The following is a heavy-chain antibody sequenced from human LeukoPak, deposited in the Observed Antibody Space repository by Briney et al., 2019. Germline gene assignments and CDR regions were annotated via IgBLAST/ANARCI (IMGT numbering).Heavy chain of an antibody. D-gene: IGHD2-15*01. V-gene: IGHV1-18*01. CDR3: ARRRAGYCSGGSCYYMDV. Sequence: GASVKVSCKASGYTFTSYGISWVRQAPGQGLEWMGWISAYNGNTNYAQKLQGRVTMTTDTSTSTAYMGLRSLRSDDTAVYYCARRRAGYCSGGSCYYMDVWGKGTTVTVSS. CDR1: GYTFTSYG. J-gene: IGHJ6*03. CDR2: ISAYNGNT.